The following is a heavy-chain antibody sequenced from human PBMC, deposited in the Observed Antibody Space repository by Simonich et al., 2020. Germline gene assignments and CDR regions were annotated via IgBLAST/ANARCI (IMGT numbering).Heavy chain of an antibody. CDR1: GFTFSSYA. CDR3: AREDPLLDAFVI. CDR2: ISKDGRNK. J-gene: IGHJ3*02. V-gene: IGHV3-30*07. D-gene: IGHD2-15*01. Sequence: QVQLVESGGGVVQPGRSLRLSCAASGFTFSSYAMHLVRQAPGKGREWGKVISKDGRNKYYADSGKGRFTISRDNSKNTLYLQMNSLRAEDTAVYYCAREDPLLDAFVIWGQGTMVTVSS.